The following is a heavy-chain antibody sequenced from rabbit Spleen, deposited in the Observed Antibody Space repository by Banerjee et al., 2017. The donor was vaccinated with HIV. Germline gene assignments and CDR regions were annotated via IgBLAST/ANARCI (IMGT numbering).Heavy chain of an antibody. J-gene: IGHJ4*01. V-gene: IGHV1S45*01. CDR3: ATYVDYDGDFNL. D-gene: IGHD2-1*01. Sequence: QEQLKESGGGLVQPGGSLTLSCKASGFDFSYGDVMCWVRQGPGKGLEWIACMNTASGGAVYATWAKGRFTISGASWTTVSLQMTSLTAADTATYFCATYVDYDGDFNLWGQGTLVTVS. CDR1: GFDFSYGDV. CDR2: MNTASGGA.